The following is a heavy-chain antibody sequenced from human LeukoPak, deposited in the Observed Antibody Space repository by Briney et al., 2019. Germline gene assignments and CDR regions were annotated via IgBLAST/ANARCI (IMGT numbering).Heavy chain of an antibody. CDR1: GGSFSGYY. CDR2: INHSGST. J-gene: IGHJ3*02. CDR3: ARGGVAGPIYDAFDI. D-gene: IGHD6-19*01. Sequence: SETLSLTCAVYGGSFSGYYWSWIRQPPGKGLEWIGEINHSGSTNYNPSLKSRVTISVDTSKNQFSLKLSSVTAADTAVYYSARGGVAGPIYDAFDIWGQGTMVTVSS. V-gene: IGHV4-34*01.